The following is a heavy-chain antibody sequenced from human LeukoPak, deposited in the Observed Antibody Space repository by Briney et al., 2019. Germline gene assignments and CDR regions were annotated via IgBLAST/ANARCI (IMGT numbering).Heavy chain of an antibody. CDR3: TRGAAADPNFDY. CDR1: GFTFSGYS. Sequence: GGSLRLSCGASGFTFSGYSMNWVRQAPGKGLEWVSSISTSNSYIYYADSVKGRFTISRDNAKNSLYLQMNSLRAEDTAVYYCTRGAAADPNFDYWGQGTLVTVSS. V-gene: IGHV3-21*01. CDR2: ISTSNSYI. J-gene: IGHJ4*02. D-gene: IGHD6-13*01.